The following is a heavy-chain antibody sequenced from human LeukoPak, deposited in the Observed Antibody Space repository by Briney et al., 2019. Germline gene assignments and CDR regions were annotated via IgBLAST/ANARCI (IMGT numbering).Heavy chain of an antibody. J-gene: IGHJ4*02. Sequence: GASVKVSCKASGYNFISYYMHWVRQAPGQGLEWMGIINPSGGSTSYAQKFQDRITLTTDTATTTAYMDLRSLTSDDTAIYYCARVPPRATNLGIGSWGQGTLVTVSS. D-gene: IGHD1-26*01. CDR3: ARVPPRATNLGIGS. CDR1: GYNFISYY. CDR2: INPSGGST. V-gene: IGHV1-46*01.